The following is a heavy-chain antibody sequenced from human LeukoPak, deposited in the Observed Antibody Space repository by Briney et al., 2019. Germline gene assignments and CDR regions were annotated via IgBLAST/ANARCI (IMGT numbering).Heavy chain of an antibody. CDR1: GFTVSSNY. CDR2: ISGSGGST. CDR3: AKGPTPGEVDY. D-gene: IGHD3-10*01. J-gene: IGHJ4*02. V-gene: IGHV3-23*01. Sequence: GGSLRLSCAASGFTVSSNYMSWVRQAPGKGLEWVSAISGSGGSTYYADSVKGRFTISRDNSKNTLYLQMNSLRAEDTAVYYCAKGPTPGEVDYWGQGTLVTVSS.